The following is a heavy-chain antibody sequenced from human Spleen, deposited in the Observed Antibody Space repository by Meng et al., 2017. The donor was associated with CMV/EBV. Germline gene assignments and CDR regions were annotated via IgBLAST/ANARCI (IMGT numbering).Heavy chain of an antibody. CDR1: GGTFSSYA. CDR2: ISTYNGNT. CDR3: ARDHSVNYYYGMDV. V-gene: IGHV1-18*01. Sequence: ASVKVSCKASGGTFSSYAISWVRQAPGQGLEWMGWISTYNGNTNYVQKLQGRVTMTTDTSTSTAYMELRSLRSDDTAVYYCARDHSVNYYYGMDVWGQGTTVTVSS. J-gene: IGHJ6*02. D-gene: IGHD2/OR15-2a*01.